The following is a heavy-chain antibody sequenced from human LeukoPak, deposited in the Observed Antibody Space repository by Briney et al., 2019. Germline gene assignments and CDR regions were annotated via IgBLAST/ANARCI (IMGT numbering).Heavy chain of an antibody. Sequence: SQTLSLTCTVSGGSISSGGYYWSWIRQHPGKGLEWIGYIYYSGTTYYNPSLKSRVTMSVDTSKNQFSLKLISMTAADSAVYYCARDVTGGSYFDYWGQGTLVTVSS. V-gene: IGHV4-31*03. CDR1: GGSISSGGYY. CDR3: ARDVTGGSYFDY. CDR2: IYYSGTT. D-gene: IGHD1-26*01. J-gene: IGHJ4*02.